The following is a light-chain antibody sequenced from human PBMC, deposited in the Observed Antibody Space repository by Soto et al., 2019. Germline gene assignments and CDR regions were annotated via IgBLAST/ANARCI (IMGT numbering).Light chain of an antibody. CDR1: SSTIGTDS. Sequence: QSVLTQPPSASGTPGQRVTISCSGSSSTIGTDSVSWYQHCPGTAPRLLIYSDNQRPSGAPDRFSASKSGASASLAISGLPSEAEADFYCAAWDDRLNGCVFGTGTKLTVL. V-gene: IGLV1-44*01. CDR2: SDN. J-gene: IGLJ1*01. CDR3: AAWDDRLNGCV.